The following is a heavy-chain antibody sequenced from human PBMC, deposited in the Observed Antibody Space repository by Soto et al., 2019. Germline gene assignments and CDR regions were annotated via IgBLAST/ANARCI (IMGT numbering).Heavy chain of an antibody. CDR3: ARRGITFGGVIVMDV. Sequence: SETLSLTCTVSGGSISSSSYYWGWIRQPPGKGLEWIGSIYYSGSTYYNPSLKSRVTISVDTSKNQFSLKLSSVTAADTAVYYCARRGITFGGVIVMDVWGQGTTVTVSS. J-gene: IGHJ6*02. CDR2: IYYSGST. D-gene: IGHD3-16*02. CDR1: GGSISSSSYY. V-gene: IGHV4-39*01.